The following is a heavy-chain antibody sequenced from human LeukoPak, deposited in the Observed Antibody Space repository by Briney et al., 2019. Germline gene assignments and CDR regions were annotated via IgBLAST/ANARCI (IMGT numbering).Heavy chain of an antibody. J-gene: IGHJ4*02. CDR1: GGSICSSSYY. Sequence: SETLSLTCTVSGGSICSSSYYWSWIRQPPGKGLEWIGYIYYSGSTNYNPSLKSRVTISVDTSKNQFSLKLSSVTAADTAVYYCARGNYYDSSGYYYWGQGTLVTVSS. CDR2: IYYSGST. D-gene: IGHD3-22*01. V-gene: IGHV4-61*01. CDR3: ARGNYYDSSGYYY.